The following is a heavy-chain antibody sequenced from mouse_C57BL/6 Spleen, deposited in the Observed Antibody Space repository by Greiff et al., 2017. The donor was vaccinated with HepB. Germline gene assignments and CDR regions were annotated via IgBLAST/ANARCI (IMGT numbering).Heavy chain of an antibody. Sequence: VQLQQSGAELVKPGASVKISCKASGYTFTDYYINWVKQRPGQGLEWIGKIGPGTGSTYYNEKFKGKATLTADKSSSTAYMQLSSLTSEDSAVYFCASRGYYGTFDYWGQGTTLTVSS. CDR2: IGPGTGST. CDR3: ASRGYYGTFDY. D-gene: IGHD2-1*01. V-gene: IGHV1-77*01. CDR1: GYTFTDYY. J-gene: IGHJ2*01.